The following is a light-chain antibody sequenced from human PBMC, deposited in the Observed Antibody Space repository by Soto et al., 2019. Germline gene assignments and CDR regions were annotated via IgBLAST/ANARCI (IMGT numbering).Light chain of an antibody. V-gene: IGKV3-15*01. CDR1: QSVSSS. CDR3: QQYVHWPPAA. CDR2: DTS. J-gene: IGKJ1*01. Sequence: EIVVTQSPATLSVSPGERVTLSCRASQSVSSSLAWYQQRPGQAPRLLIYDTSTRAAGIAARFSGSGSGTEFTLTISSLQSEDSAVYYCQQYVHWPPAAVGQGTKVDIK.